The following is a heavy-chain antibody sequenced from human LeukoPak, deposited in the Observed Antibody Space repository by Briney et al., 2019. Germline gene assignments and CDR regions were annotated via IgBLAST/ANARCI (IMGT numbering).Heavy chain of an antibody. CDR3: ARALRVVITGSFDS. J-gene: IGHJ4*02. CDR2: INWNGDST. Sequence: GGSLRLSCAASGFSFDDYGLTWVRQAPGKGLEWVSGINWNGDSTDYADSVKGRFTISRDNAKNSLYLQMNSLRAEDTALYYCARALRVVITGSFDSWGQGTLVTVSS. CDR1: GFSFDDYG. D-gene: IGHD3-22*01. V-gene: IGHV3-20*04.